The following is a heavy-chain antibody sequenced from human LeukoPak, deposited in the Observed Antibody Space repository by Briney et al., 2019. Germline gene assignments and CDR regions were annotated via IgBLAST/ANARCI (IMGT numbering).Heavy chain of an antibody. Sequence: GGSLRLSCAASVFTFSSYAMSWVRQAPGKGLEWVSAISGSGGSTYYADSVKGRFTISRDNSKNTLYLQMNSLRAEDTAVYYCAKGFRSGWYLDYFDYWGQGTLVTVSS. V-gene: IGHV3-23*01. CDR2: ISGSGGST. CDR1: VFTFSSYA. CDR3: AKGFRSGWYLDYFDY. D-gene: IGHD6-19*01. J-gene: IGHJ4*02.